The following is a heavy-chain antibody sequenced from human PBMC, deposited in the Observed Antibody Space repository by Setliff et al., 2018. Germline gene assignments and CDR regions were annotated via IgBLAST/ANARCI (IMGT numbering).Heavy chain of an antibody. V-gene: IGHV4-61*09. D-gene: IGHD5-12*01. CDR2: ISPSGST. Sequence: SETLSLTCSVSGASITSGGFYWTWIRQPAGKGLEWIGHISPSGSTTYNPSVKSRVTISLDTSKNLFSLKLNSVTAADTALYYCARHVKVATEYFDCWGQGTLVTVSS. J-gene: IGHJ4*02. CDR1: GASITSGGFY. CDR3: ARHVKVATEYFDC.